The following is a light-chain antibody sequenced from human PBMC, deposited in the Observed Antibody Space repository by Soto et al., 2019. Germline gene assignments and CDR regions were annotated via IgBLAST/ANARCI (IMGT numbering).Light chain of an antibody. CDR1: ETVRTF. Sequence: EVVLTQSPATLSLSPGERATLSCRASETVRTFVDWYQQKPGQAPRLLIYGASNRATGIQARFSGSGSGTDFTLTISNLEPEDFAVYYCQQHSHWPPWTFGQGTRVEIQ. V-gene: IGKV3-11*01. J-gene: IGKJ1*01. CDR3: QQHSHWPPWT. CDR2: GAS.